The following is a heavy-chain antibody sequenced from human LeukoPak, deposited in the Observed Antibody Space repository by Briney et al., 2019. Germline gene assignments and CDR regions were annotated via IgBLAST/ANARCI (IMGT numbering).Heavy chain of an antibody. D-gene: IGHD2-2*01. CDR2: ISYDGSNK. V-gene: IGHV3-30*04. J-gene: IGHJ6*02. CDR3: ARDGRYCSSTSCYPRKVPYYYYYGMAV. Sequence: PGGSPRLSCAASGFPFSSYAMHCVPQAPGKGLEWVAVISYDGSNKYYADSVKGRFTSSRDNSKNTLYLQMNSLRAEDTAVYYCARDGRYCSSTSCYPRKVPYYYYYGMAVWGQGTTVTVSS. CDR1: GFPFSSYA.